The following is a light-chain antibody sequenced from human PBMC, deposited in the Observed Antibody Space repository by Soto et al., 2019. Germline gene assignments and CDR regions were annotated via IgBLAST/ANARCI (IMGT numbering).Light chain of an antibody. CDR3: QQFEPPRPLT. J-gene: IGKJ4*01. CDR2: GTS. V-gene: IGKV3-20*01. Sequence: DIVLTQSPGTLSLSPGATATLSCRASQSISTTYLAWYQQKPGQAPRLLIYGTSTRATDIPDRFRGSGSGTDFALTISSLEPEDFAVYYCQQFEPPRPLTFGGGTKVEIK. CDR1: QSISTTY.